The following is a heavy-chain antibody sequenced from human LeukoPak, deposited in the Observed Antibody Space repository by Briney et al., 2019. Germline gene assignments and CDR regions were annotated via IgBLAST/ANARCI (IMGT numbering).Heavy chain of an antibody. D-gene: IGHD6-13*01. J-gene: IGHJ4*02. CDR3: AKEGAAPGPDFDY. CDR1: GASIRDYY. CDR2: IIPSETT. V-gene: IGHV4-4*07. Sequence: SETLSLTCTVSGASIRDYYWSWIRQPAGKGLEWIGRIIPSETTNYNPSLESRVTMSVETSKNQFSLKLSSVTAADAAVYYCAKEGAAPGPDFDYWGQGTLVIVSS.